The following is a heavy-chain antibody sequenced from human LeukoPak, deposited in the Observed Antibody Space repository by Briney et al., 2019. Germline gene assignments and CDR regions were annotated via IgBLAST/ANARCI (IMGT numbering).Heavy chain of an antibody. D-gene: IGHD3-22*01. Sequence: SETLSLTCTVSGGSISSGGYYWSWIRQPPGKGLEWIGYIYHSGSTYYNPSLKSRVTISVDRSKNQFSLKLSSVTAADTAVYYCARATSPQKITMMSFDPWGQGTLVTVSS. CDR2: IYHSGST. CDR1: GGSISSGGYY. CDR3: ARATSPQKITMMSFDP. V-gene: IGHV4-30-2*01. J-gene: IGHJ5*02.